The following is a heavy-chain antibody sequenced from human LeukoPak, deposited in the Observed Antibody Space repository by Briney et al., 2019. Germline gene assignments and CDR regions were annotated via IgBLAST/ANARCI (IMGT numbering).Heavy chain of an antibody. V-gene: IGHV3-21*01. CDR2: ISSGSFI. D-gene: IGHD2-15*01. CDR3: ARLMFIAVGNWYFDL. J-gene: IGHJ2*01. CDR1: GFTFRNFG. Sequence: GGSLRLSCAASGFTFRNFGFIWVRQAPGKGLEWISSISSGSFIYYADAVKAQFTISRDNTRDSLSLQMNSLRADDTAVYYCARLMFIAVGNWYFDLWGRGTLVTVSS.